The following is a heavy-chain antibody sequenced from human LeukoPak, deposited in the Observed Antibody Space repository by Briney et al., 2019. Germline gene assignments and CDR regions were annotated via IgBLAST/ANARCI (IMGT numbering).Heavy chain of an antibody. V-gene: IGHV3-33*06. CDR3: AKEGDQFRGYLDA. CDR1: GFMFSRLG. CDR2: IWHDGSVE. Sequence: PGRSLRLSCTASGFMFSRLGMQWVRQAPGEGLEWVAMIWHDGSVEEYADSVKGRFTISRDNSQNTLYLQMNSLRDDDTAVYYCAKEGDQFRGYLDAWGKGITVTVSS. J-gene: IGHJ6*03. D-gene: IGHD3-16*01.